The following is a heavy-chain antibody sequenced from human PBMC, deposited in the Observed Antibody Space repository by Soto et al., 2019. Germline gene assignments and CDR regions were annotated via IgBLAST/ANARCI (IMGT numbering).Heavy chain of an antibody. CDR2: ISSSSSTI. CDR3: ARDREYQPLPDY. D-gene: IGHD2-2*01. V-gene: IGHV3-48*01. Sequence: GGSLRLPCAASGFSFSSYTMKWVRQAPGKGLEWVSYISSSSSTIYYADSVKGRFTISRDNAKNSLYLQMNSLRAEDTAVYYFARDREYQPLPDYRGQGSSVTVSS. CDR1: GFSFSSYT. J-gene: IGHJ4*02.